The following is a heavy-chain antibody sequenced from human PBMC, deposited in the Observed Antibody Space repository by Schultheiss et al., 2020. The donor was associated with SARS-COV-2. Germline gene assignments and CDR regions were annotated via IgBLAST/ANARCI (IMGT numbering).Heavy chain of an antibody. CDR3: ARSPRQLERRKWYFDY. V-gene: IGHV3-11*06. D-gene: IGHD1-1*01. J-gene: IGHJ4*02. CDR1: GFTFSDYY. Sequence: GGSLRLSSAASGFTFSDYYMSWIRQAPGKGLEWVSSISSSSSYIYYADSVKGRFTISRDNAKNSLYLQMNSLRAEDTAVYYCARSPRQLERRKWYFDYWGQGTLVTVSS. CDR2: ISSSSSYI.